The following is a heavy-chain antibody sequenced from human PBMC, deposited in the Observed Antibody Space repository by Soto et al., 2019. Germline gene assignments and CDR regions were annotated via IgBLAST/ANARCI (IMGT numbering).Heavy chain of an antibody. CDR3: ARHIAAASQWPVDYTDV. D-gene: IGHD6-13*01. J-gene: IGHJ6*03. Sequence: PSETLSLTCTVSGGSISISTYHWGWIRQPPGKGLEWIGSIYYSGSTYYNPSFKSRVTISVDTSKNQFSLNLGSVTAADTAVYYCARHIAAASQWPVDYTDVWGKGTTVTVSS. CDR1: GGSISISTYH. CDR2: IYYSGST. V-gene: IGHV4-39*01.